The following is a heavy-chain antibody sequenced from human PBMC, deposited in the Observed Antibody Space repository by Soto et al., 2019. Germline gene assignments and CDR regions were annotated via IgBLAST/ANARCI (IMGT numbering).Heavy chain of an antibody. J-gene: IGHJ2*01. CDR1: GGSISSGGYY. D-gene: IGHD3-3*01. CDR3: ARHSITIFGVVIIDWYFDL. Sequence: QVQLQESGPGLVKPSQTLSLTCTVSGGSISSGGYYWSWIRQHPGKGLEWIGYIYYSGSTYYNPSLKSRVTISVDTSKNQFSRKLSSVTAADTAVYYCARHSITIFGVVIIDWYFDLWGRGTLVTVSS. CDR2: IYYSGST. V-gene: IGHV4-31*03.